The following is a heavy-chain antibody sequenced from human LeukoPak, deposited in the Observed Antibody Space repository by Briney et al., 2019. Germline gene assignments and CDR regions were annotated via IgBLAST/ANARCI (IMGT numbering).Heavy chain of an antibody. Sequence: PSETLSLTCAVYGGSFSVYYWSWIRQPPGKGLEWIGEINHSGSTNYNPSLKSRVTISVDTSKNQFSLKLSSVTAADTAVYYCARDPVYYYDSSGYLSPYYFDYWGQGTLVTVSS. J-gene: IGHJ4*02. V-gene: IGHV4-34*01. CDR1: GGSFSVYY. CDR2: INHSGST. CDR3: ARDPVYYYDSSGYLSPYYFDY. D-gene: IGHD3-22*01.